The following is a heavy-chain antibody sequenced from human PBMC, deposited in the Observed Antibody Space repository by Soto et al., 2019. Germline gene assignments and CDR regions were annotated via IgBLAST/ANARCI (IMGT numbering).Heavy chain of an antibody. CDR1: GFAFITYS. V-gene: IGHV3-21*06. J-gene: IGHJ4*02. D-gene: IGHD6-19*01. CDR3: ARDDGWLILDY. CDR2: ITRSSSYI. Sequence: EVQLVESGGGPVKPGGSLRLSGAASGFAFITYSMNWVRQAPGKGLEWVAFITRSSSYIYYTDSVRGRFTLSRDNAKNSLYLQMNSLRAEDTAIYYCARDDGWLILDYWGQGTLVTVSS.